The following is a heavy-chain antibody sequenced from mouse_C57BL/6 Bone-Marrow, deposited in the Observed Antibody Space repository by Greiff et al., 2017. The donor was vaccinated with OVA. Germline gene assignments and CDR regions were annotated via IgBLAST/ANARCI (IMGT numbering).Heavy chain of an antibody. J-gene: IGHJ1*03. V-gene: IGHV1-72*01. Sequence: QVQLQQPGAELVQPGASVKLSCKASGYTFTSYWMHWVKQRPGRGLEWIGRIDPNRGGTKYNEKFKSKATLTVDKPSSTAYMQLSSLTSEDSAVYYCARGYYGSSHWYVDVWGTGTTVTVSS. CDR2: IDPNRGGT. D-gene: IGHD1-1*01. CDR1: GYTFTSYW. CDR3: ARGYYGSSHWYVDV.